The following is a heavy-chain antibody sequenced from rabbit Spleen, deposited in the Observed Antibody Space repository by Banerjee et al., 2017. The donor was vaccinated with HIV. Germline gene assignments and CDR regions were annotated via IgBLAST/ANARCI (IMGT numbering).Heavy chain of an antibody. Sequence: QSLEESGGDLVKPGASLTLTCTASGFTMSSSDWIYWVRQAPGKGLEWIGYIDPIFSSTYYASWAKGRFTISKTSSTTVTLQMTSLTAADTATYFCAREKSGNYGYDLWGPGTLVTVS. J-gene: IGHJ4*01. V-gene: IGHV1S40*01. CDR1: GFTMSSSDW. D-gene: IGHD6-1*01. CDR2: IDPIFSST. CDR3: AREKSGNYGYDL.